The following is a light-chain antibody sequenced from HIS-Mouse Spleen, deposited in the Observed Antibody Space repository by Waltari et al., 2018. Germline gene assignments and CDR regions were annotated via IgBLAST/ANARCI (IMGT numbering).Light chain of an antibody. V-gene: IGLV3-10*01. J-gene: IGLJ2*01. CDR1: ALPKKY. Sequence: SYELTQPPSVSVSPGQTARITCSGDALPKKYAYWYQQKSGQAPVLVIYEDSKRTSGIPERFSDSSSGTMATLTISGAQVEDEADYYCYSTDSSGNHRVFGGGTKLTVL. CDR2: EDS. CDR3: YSTDSSGNHRV.